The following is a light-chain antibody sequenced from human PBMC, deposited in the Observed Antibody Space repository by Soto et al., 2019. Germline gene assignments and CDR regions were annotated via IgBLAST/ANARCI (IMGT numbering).Light chain of an antibody. CDR3: QAWDSSTDVV. V-gene: IGLV3-1*01. J-gene: IGLJ2*01. Sequence: SYELTQPPSVSVSPGQTASITCYGDKLGVKYAFWYQQKPGQSPVLVIYQDSKRPSGIPERFSGSNSGNTATLTISGTQAMDEADYYCQAWDSSTDVVFGGGTKLTVL. CDR1: KLGVKY. CDR2: QDS.